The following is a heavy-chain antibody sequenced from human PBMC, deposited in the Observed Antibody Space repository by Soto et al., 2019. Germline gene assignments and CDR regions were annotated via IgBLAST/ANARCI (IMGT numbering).Heavy chain of an antibody. CDR1: GFTVSGSA. CDR2: IRSKTNSYAT. J-gene: IGHJ3*02. Sequence: EVQLVESGGGLGQPGGSLKLSCAASGFTVSGSAVHWVRQASGKGLEWVGRIRSKTNSYATAYAASVKGRFTISRDDSTNTAYLQMNSLKTEDTAVYYCTSHLVELSFPRAFDIWGQGTMVTVSS. D-gene: IGHD3-16*02. CDR3: TSHLVELSFPRAFDI. V-gene: IGHV3-73*01.